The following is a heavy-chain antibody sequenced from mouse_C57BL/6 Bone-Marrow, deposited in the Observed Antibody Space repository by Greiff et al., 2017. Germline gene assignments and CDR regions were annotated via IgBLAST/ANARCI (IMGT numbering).Heavy chain of an antibody. CDR3: ARDTTVVGGYFDV. CDR2: INYDGSST. CDR1: GFTFSDYY. D-gene: IGHD1-1*01. Sequence: EVKLVESEGGLVQPGSSMKLSCTASGFTFSDYYMAWVRQVPEKGLEWVANINYDGSSTYYLDSLKSRFIISRDNAKNILYLQMSSLKSEDTATYYCARDTTVVGGYFDVWGTGTTVTVSS. V-gene: IGHV5-16*01. J-gene: IGHJ1*03.